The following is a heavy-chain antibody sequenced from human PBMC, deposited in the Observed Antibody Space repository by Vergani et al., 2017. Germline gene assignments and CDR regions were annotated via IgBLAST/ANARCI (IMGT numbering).Heavy chain of an antibody. Sequence: EVQLVESGGGLEQPGRSLRLSCRASGFTFTDYGISWVRQAPGKGLEWVGFVRNKEDGGTPEHAASVKGRFTISRDSSKTLYLQMDSLRVEDTAMYFCARDLSYSTAWPFFDSRGQGTLVTVSS. V-gene: IGHV3-49*04. CDR3: ARDLSYSTAWPFFDS. CDR2: VRNKEDGGTP. J-gene: IGHJ4*02. CDR1: GFTFTDYG. D-gene: IGHD4-11*01.